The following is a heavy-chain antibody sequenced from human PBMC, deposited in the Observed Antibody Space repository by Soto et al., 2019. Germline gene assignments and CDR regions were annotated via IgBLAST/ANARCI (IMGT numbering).Heavy chain of an antibody. Sequence: EVQLLESGGGWVQPGGSLRLSCAASGFTFSSHAMSWVRQAPGKGLEWVSSTIDSGGRSYHADSVRGRFTISRDNSKNTLYLQMNSLRADDTAIYYCAKDKMEQWLVGGYYDYWGQGALVTVSS. J-gene: IGHJ4*02. CDR2: TIDSGGRS. CDR1: GFTFSSHA. CDR3: AKDKMEQWLVGGYYDY. V-gene: IGHV3-23*01. D-gene: IGHD6-19*01.